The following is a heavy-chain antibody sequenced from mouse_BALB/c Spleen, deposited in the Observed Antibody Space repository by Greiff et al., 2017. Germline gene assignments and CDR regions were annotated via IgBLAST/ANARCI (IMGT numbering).Heavy chain of an antibody. CDR2: IDPANGNT. CDR1: GFNIKDTY. CDR3: ARSYYGTLFDY. V-gene: IGHV14-3*02. D-gene: IGHD1-1*01. Sequence: VHVKQSGAELVKPGASVKLSCTASGFNIKDTYMHWVKQRPEQGLEWIGRIDPANGNTKYDPKFQGKATITADTSSNTAYLQLSSLTSEDTAVYYCARSYYGTLFDYWGQGTTLTVSS. J-gene: IGHJ2*01.